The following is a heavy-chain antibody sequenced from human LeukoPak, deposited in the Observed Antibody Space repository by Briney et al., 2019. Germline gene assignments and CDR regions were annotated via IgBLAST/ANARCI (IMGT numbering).Heavy chain of an antibody. J-gene: IGHJ3*01. Sequence: KPGGSLRLSCAASGFTFSSYSMNWVRQAPGKGLEWVSSISSSSSYTYYADSVKGRFTISRDNAKNSLYLQMNSLRVEDTAVYYCAKDPYDKSGGYGAFDVWGQGTMVTVA. CDR2: ISSSSSYT. V-gene: IGHV3-21*01. CDR1: GFTFSSYS. D-gene: IGHD3-22*01. CDR3: AKDPYDKSGGYGAFDV.